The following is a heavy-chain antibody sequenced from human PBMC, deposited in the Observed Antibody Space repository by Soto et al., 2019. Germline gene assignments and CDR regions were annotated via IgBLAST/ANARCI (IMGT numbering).Heavy chain of an antibody. D-gene: IGHD6-19*01. CDR1: GFSLTTSGVG. CDR3: AHSPPSSGWRFFDY. CDR2: VYWDGDK. V-gene: IGHV2-5*02. J-gene: IGHJ4*02. Sequence: QITLKESGPTLVKPTQALTLTCTFSGFSLTTSGVGVGWIRQPPGKALEWLALVYWDGDKRYSPSLKSRLTITRDTSKNQVVLTMTNVDPVDTATYYCAHSPPSSGWRFFDYWGQGTLVTVSS.